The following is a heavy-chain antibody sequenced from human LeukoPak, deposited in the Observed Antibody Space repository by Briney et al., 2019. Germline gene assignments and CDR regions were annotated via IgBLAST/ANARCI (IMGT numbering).Heavy chain of an antibody. CDR3: VRDNPRCCGVVPANIDDL. CDR1: GFTFSSYA. CDR2: ISYDGSNK. J-gene: IGHJ5*02. D-gene: IGHD2-21*02. Sequence: PGGSLRLSCAASGFTFSSYAMHWVCQAPGKGLEWVAVISYDGSNKYYAVSVKGRLTISRDNSKNTLYLQMNSLRADDTAMYYCVRDNPRCCGVVPANIDDLWGQGTLVTVSS. V-gene: IGHV3-30-3*01.